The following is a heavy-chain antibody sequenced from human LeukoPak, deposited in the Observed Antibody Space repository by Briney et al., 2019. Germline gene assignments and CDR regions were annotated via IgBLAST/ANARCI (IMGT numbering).Heavy chain of an antibody. D-gene: IGHD1-1*01. V-gene: IGHV3-64*02. CDR1: GFTFISHP. CDR3: ARGVTAMNGAFDF. CDR2: ISSHGGTT. J-gene: IGHJ3*01. Sequence: GGSLRLSCAASGFTFISHPMHWVRQSPGKGLEYVSGISSHGGTTYHADSVKGRFSISRDNGKQTLYLQMGRLRSEDTAVYYCARGVTAMNGAFDFWGQGTMVTV.